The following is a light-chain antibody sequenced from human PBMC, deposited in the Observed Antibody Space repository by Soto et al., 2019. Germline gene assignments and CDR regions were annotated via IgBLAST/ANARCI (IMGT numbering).Light chain of an antibody. CDR3: QLYSGSPWT. CDR1: QSINHKY. V-gene: IGKV3-20*01. CDR2: SVS. Sequence: EIVLTQSPGTLSLSPGERANLSCRASQSINHKYLAWFQQEPGQTPRLLIHSVSIRATGIPDRFSGSGSGTDFTLTISRLEPEDFAVYYCQLYSGSPWTFGRGTKVEIK. J-gene: IGKJ1*01.